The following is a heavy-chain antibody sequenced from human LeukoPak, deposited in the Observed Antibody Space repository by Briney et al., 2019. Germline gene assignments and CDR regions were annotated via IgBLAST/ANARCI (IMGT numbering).Heavy chain of an antibody. V-gene: IGHV3-23*01. CDR1: GFTFSSSA. D-gene: IGHD3-10*01. CDR3: AKESNYYGSGDLDY. Sequence: AGGSLRLSCTASGFTFSSSAMSWVRQAPGKGLEWVSDISGSAGSTYYADSVKGRFTISRDNSKNTLYLQMNSLRAEDTAVYYCAKESNYYGSGDLDYWGQGTLVTVSS. CDR2: ISGSAGST. J-gene: IGHJ4*02.